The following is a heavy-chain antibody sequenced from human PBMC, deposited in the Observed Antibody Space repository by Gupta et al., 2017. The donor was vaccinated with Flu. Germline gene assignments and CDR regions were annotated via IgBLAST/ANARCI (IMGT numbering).Heavy chain of an antibody. V-gene: IGHV3-9*01. CDR1: GFTFEDYA. CDR3: SKGHR. CDR2: LNYNGDII. Sequence: PSCAASGFTFEDYAVHWVRQAPGKGLEWVSGLNYNGDIIDYADSVRGRFTISRDNAKNSLYLQMNRLRPEDTALHYCSKGHRWG. J-gene: IGHJ2*01.